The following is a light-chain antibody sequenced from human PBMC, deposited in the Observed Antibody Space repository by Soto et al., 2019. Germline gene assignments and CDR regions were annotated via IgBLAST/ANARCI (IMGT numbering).Light chain of an antibody. CDR2: DVS. CDR1: QTVSSW. Sequence: DIQMTPSLSTLSASVGDRVTIICRASQTVSSWLAWYQHKPGKAPKLLIYDVSSLERGVPSRFSGSGSGTEFTLTISSLQPDDFATYYCQQYNTFWTFGQGTKVDIK. V-gene: IGKV1-5*02. J-gene: IGKJ1*01. CDR3: QQYNTFWT.